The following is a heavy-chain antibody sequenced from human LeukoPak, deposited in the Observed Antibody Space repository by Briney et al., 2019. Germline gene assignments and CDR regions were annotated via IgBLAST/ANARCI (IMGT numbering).Heavy chain of an antibody. CDR1: GGSISSSSYY. CDR2: IYYSGST. Sequence: KPSETLSLTCTVSGGSISSSSYYWGWIRQPPGKGLEWIGSIYYSGSTYYNPSLKSRVTISVDTSKNQFSLKLSSVTAADTAVYYCARVKTILGYCSGGSCTGESHWFDPWGQGTLVTVSS. J-gene: IGHJ5*02. D-gene: IGHD2-15*01. CDR3: ARVKTILGYCSGGSCTGESHWFDP. V-gene: IGHV4-39*01.